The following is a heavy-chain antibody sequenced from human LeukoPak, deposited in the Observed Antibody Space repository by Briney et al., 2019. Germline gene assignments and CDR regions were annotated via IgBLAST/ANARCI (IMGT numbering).Heavy chain of an antibody. CDR2: ISPGGDIK. CDR1: GFTFSRHG. Sequence: GGSLRLSCVASGFTFSRHGMNWVRQAPGKGLEWVSCISPGGDIKYYVDSVKGRFTVSRDNSKNTLYLQINSLRDEDTAVYYCAKNHAWQQYIACGPGTLV. J-gene: IGHJ5*02. V-gene: IGHV3-23*01. CDR3: AKNHAWQQYIA. D-gene: IGHD5-24*01.